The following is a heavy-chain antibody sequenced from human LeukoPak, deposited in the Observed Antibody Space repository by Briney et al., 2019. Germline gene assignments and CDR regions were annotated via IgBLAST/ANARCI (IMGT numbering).Heavy chain of an antibody. CDR2: ISSSSSYI. CDR3: ARVVGATGCDY. D-gene: IGHD1-26*01. Sequence: GGSLRLSCAASGFTFSSYSMNWVRQAPGKGLEWVSSISSSSSYIYYADSVKGRFTISRDNAKNSLYLQMNSLRAEDTALYYCARVVGATGCDYWGQGTLVTVSS. J-gene: IGHJ4*02. V-gene: IGHV3-21*04. CDR1: GFTFSSYS.